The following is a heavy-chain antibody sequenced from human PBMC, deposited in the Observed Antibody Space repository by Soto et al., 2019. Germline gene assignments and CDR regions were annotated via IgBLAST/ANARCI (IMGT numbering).Heavy chain of an antibody. CDR2: ISGSGSRT. CDR1: RFSLRSYA. D-gene: IGHD2-2*01. CDR3: AKGRESAAMYPVGLDS. V-gene: IGHV3-23*01. Sequence: EVQLLESGGDLVLLGASLRLSCAASRFSLRSYALSWVRQAPGKGLEWVSGISGSGSRTYYADSVKGRFTISRDNSKNTVYLQMNTLRVDDTAVYFCAKGRESAAMYPVGLDSWGQGTLVTVSS. J-gene: IGHJ4*02.